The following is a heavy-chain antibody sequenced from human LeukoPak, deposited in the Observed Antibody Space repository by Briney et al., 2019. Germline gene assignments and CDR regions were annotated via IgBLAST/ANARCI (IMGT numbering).Heavy chain of an antibody. D-gene: IGHD1-1*01. J-gene: IGHJ4*02. V-gene: IGHV3-23*01. Sequence: GGSLRLSCAASGLTVSKNYMSWVRQAPGKGLEWVSALSGSGGSSYYADSVRGRFTISRDNSKNTLYLQMNSLRAEDTAVYYCAKERTSEGYFDYWGQGTLVTVSS. CDR2: LSGSGGSS. CDR1: GLTVSKNY. CDR3: AKERTSEGYFDY.